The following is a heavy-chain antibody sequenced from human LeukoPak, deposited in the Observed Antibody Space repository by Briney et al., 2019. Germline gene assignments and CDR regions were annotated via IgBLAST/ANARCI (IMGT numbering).Heavy chain of an antibody. Sequence: GGSLRLSCAASGFTFSSYAMHWVRQAPGKGLEWVAVISYDGSNKYYADSVKGRFTISRDNSKNTLYLQMNSLRAEDTAVYYCARDLWFGELHYYYGMDVWGQGTTVTVSS. D-gene: IGHD3-10*01. CDR2: ISYDGSNK. V-gene: IGHV3-30-3*01. CDR3: ARDLWFGELHYYYGMDV. J-gene: IGHJ6*02. CDR1: GFTFSSYA.